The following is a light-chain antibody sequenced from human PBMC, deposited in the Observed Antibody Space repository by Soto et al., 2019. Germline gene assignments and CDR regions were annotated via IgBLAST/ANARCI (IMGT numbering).Light chain of an antibody. CDR3: QQTYSTLALT. CDR1: QNIDTF. V-gene: IGKV1-39*01. J-gene: IGKJ4*01. Sequence: DIQMTQSPFSLAASVGDRVTVSCRSSQNIDTFLNWYRHKPGKAPELLIFGASRLHSGVPSRFSGGGSGTEFTLNISSLQPEDFATYYCQQTYSTLALTFGGGTKVDSK. CDR2: GAS.